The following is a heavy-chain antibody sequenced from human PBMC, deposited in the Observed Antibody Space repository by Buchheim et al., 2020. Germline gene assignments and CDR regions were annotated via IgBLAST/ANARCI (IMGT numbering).Heavy chain of an antibody. V-gene: IGHV3-48*03. CDR2: ISSSGSTI. D-gene: IGHD1-7*01. CDR1: GFTFSSYE. CDR3: ARDNWNYDYYYYYMDV. J-gene: IGHJ6*03. Sequence: EVQLVESGGGLVQPGGSLRLSCAASGFTFSSYEMNWVRQAPGKGLEWVSYISSSGSTIYYADSVKGRFTICRDNAKNSLYLQMNSLRAEDTAVYYCARDNWNYDYYYYYMDVWGKGTT.